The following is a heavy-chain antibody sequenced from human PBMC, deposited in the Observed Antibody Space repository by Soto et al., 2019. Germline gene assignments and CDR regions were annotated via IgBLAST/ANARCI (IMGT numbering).Heavy chain of an antibody. V-gene: IGHV3-23*01. J-gene: IGHJ6*02. CDR2: FSGSGGTT. Sequence: PGGSLRLSCAASGFAFSSYGVSWVRQAPGKGLEWVSGFSGSGGTTSYTDSVKGRFTISRDNSTNTLYLQMYSLRAEDTAVYYCAKVAYYYYYGMDVWGQGTTVTVSS. CDR3: AKVAYYYYYGMDV. CDR1: GFAFSSYG.